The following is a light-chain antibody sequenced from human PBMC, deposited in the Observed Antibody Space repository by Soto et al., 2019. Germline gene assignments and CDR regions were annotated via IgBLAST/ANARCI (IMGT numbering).Light chain of an antibody. J-gene: IGLJ3*02. CDR3: CSYAGSSSWV. V-gene: IGLV2-23*01. Sequence: QSALTQPASVSGSPGQSITMSCTGTSSDIGSYNLVSWYQQHPGKAPKVIIYEGSKRPSGVSNRFSGSKSDSTASLTISGSHAEDEADYYCCSYAGSSSWVFGGGTKLTVL. CDR1: SSDIGSYNL. CDR2: EGS.